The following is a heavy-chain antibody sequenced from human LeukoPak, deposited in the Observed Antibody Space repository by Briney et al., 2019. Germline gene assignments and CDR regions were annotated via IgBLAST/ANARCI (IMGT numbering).Heavy chain of an antibody. CDR2: MNTNSGNT. V-gene: IGHV1-8*01. J-gene: IGHJ6*03. D-gene: IGHD4-17*01. Sequence: GASVKVSCKASGYTFTSYDINWVRQATGQGLEWMGWMNTNSGNTGYAQKFQGRVTMTRNTPISTAYMELSSLRSEDTAVYCCARGRGGDYQNYYYYDYMDVWGKGTTVTVSS. CDR1: GYTFTSYD. CDR3: ARGRGGDYQNYYYYDYMDV.